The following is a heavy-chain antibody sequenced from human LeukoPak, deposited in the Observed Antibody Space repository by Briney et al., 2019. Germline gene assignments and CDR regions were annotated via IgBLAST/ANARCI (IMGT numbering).Heavy chain of an antibody. CDR2: INSGNGNT. CDR1: GYTFTNYA. D-gene: IGHD2-15*01. CDR3: AREWLSSGDSHYSH. V-gene: IGHV1-3*01. Sequence: ASVKVSCKASGYTFTNYAIHWVRQAPGQRLEWMGWINSGNGNTRYSQDLQGRVAITRDTSANTAFMDLSSLRSDDTAVYYCAREWLSSGDSHYSHWGQGTLVTVSS. J-gene: IGHJ4*02.